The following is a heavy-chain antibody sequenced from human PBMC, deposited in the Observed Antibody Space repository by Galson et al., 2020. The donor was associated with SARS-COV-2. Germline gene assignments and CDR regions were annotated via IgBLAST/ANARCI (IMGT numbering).Heavy chain of an antibody. J-gene: IGHJ6*03. CDR1: GGTFSSYA. V-gene: IGHV1-69*05. D-gene: IGHD5-18*01. CDR3: ARDYGGYSYGSYYYYMDV. Sequence: ASVKVSCKASGGTFSSYAISWVRQAPGQGLEWMGGIIPIFGTANYAQKFQGRVTITTDESTSTAYMELSSLRSEDTAVYYCARDYGGYSYGSYYYYMDVWGKGTTVTVSS. CDR2: IIPIFGTA.